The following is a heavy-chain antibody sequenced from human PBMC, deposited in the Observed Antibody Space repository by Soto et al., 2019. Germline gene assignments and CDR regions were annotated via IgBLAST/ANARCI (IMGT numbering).Heavy chain of an antibody. J-gene: IGHJ6*02. CDR2: ISWNSGGI. CDR1: GFTFDDYA. CDR3: AKGDSSSFYYGMDV. V-gene: IGHV3-9*01. Sequence: GGSLRLSCAASGFTFDDYAMHWVRQAPGKGLEWVSGISWNSGGIGYADSVKGRFTISRDNAKNSLYLQMNSLRAEDTALYYCAKGDSSSFYYGMDVWGQGTTVTVSS. D-gene: IGHD6-13*01.